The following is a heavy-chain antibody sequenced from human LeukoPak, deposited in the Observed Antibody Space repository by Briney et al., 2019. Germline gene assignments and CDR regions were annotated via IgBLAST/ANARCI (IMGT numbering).Heavy chain of an antibody. D-gene: IGHD3-22*01. CDR2: ISGSGGYT. J-gene: IGHJ4*02. Sequence: PGGSLRLSCAASGFTFSSYAMSWVRQAPGKGLEWVSAISGSGGYTYYADSVKGRFTISRDNSKNTVYLQMNSLRAEDTAVYYCAKSATYYYDSSGYYLSYFDYWGQGTLVTVSS. CDR3: AKSATYYYDSSGYYLSYFDY. V-gene: IGHV3-23*01. CDR1: GFTFSSYA.